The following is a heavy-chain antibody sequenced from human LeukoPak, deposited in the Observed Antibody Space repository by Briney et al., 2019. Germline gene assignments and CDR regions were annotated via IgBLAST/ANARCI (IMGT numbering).Heavy chain of an antibody. Sequence: GGSLRLSCAASGFTFSTYPMHWVRQAPGKGLEWVAVIADDGKDKHYVESVKGRFTISRGNSKNTLYLQMNSLRVEDTAVFYCARDRHIAAAGYYFDYWGQGTLVTVPS. CDR3: ARDRHIAAAGYYFDY. CDR2: IADDGKDK. D-gene: IGHD6-25*01. CDR1: GFTFSTYP. J-gene: IGHJ4*02. V-gene: IGHV3-30*04.